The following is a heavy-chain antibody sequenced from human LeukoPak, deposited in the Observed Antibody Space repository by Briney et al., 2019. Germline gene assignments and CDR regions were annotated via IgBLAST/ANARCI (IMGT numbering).Heavy chain of an antibody. Sequence: PGGSLRLSCAASGFIISSYAMSWVRQAPGKGLTWVSGISGSGGTTYYADSVKGRFTISRDNSKNTLYLQMNSLRAEDTAVYYCAKDHEQWLTYFDYWGRGTLVTVSS. CDR2: ISGSGGTT. CDR3: AKDHEQWLTYFDY. CDR1: GFIISSYA. D-gene: IGHD6-19*01. J-gene: IGHJ4*02. V-gene: IGHV3-23*01.